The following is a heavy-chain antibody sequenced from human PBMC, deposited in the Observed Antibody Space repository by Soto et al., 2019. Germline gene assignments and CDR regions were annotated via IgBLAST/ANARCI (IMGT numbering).Heavy chain of an antibody. CDR1: GYTFTGYY. CDR3: ARRRGRQQLVQRYYNGMDV. D-gene: IGHD6-13*01. Sequence: ASVKVSCKASGYTFTGYYMHWVRQAPGQGLEWMGWINPNSGGTNYAQKFQGRVTMTRDTSISTAYMELSSVSAADTAVYFCARRRGRQQLVQRYYNGMDVWGQGTTVTVSS. V-gene: IGHV1-2*02. CDR2: INPNSGGT. J-gene: IGHJ6*02.